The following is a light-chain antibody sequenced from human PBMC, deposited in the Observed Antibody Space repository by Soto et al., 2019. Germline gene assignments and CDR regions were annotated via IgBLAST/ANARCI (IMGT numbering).Light chain of an antibody. Sequence: DIQMTQSPSSLPESVGDKVTITYRASRRFDMYLKWYHQRSGKAPKLLIYPASILKSGVPSRFIGSGSGTDFTLTISSLQPVDFGTYYWQKSYSTPPTFGGGTNVDI. J-gene: IGKJ4*01. V-gene: IGKV1-39*01. CDR1: RRFDMY. CDR3: QKSYSTPPT. CDR2: PAS.